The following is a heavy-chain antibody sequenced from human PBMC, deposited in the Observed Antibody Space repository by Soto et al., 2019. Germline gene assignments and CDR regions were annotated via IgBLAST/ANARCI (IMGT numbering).Heavy chain of an antibody. CDR2: IIPILNSP. V-gene: IGHV1-69*13. CDR3: AREAPYCTSAACPKFYDMDV. CDR1: GGTFGSYA. Sequence: SVKVSCKXSGGTFGSYAITWVRRAPGQGLEWLGGIIPILNSPAYAQKFQARVVITADEITNTAYMELNSLRFDDTAVYYCAREAPYCTSAACPKFYDMDVWGQGTTVTVSS. J-gene: IGHJ6*02. D-gene: IGHD2-8*02.